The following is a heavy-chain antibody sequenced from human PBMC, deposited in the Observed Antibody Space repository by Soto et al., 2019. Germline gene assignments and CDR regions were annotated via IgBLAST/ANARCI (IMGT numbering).Heavy chain of an antibody. CDR3: ARCRYHQFRVGY. J-gene: IGHJ4*02. CDR2: INTGNGNT. CDR1: GYSFTNYA. Sequence: QVQIVQSGAEVKKPGASVKVSCKASGYSFTNYAIHWVRQAPGQRPEWMGWINTGNGNTKYSQKFQGRVTISRDTSANTAYLELSRRRSGDTAEYYCARCRYHQFRVGYWGQVTLGRVSS. V-gene: IGHV1-3*04. D-gene: IGHD1-26*01.